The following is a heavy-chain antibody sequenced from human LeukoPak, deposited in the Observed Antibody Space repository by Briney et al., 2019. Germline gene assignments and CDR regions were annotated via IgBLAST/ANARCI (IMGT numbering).Heavy chain of an antibody. Sequence: SETLSLTCIVSGGSISSSSYYWGWLRQPPGKGLEWIGSIYYSGSTYYNPSLKSRVTISVDTSKNQFSLKLSSVTAADTAVFYCARHRMYYYDTSGRGVADAFDFWGQGTMVTVSS. V-gene: IGHV4-39*01. CDR3: ARHRMYYYDTSGRGVADAFDF. J-gene: IGHJ3*01. CDR1: GGSISSSSYY. CDR2: IYYSGST. D-gene: IGHD3-22*01.